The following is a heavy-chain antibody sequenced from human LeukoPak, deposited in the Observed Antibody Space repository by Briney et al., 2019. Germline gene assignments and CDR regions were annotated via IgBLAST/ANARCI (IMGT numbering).Heavy chain of an antibody. CDR1: GGTFSSYA. V-gene: IGHV1-69*13. Sequence: GASVKVSCKASGGTFSSYAISWVRQAPGQGLEWMGGIIPIFGTANYAQKFQGRVTITADESTSTAYMELSSLRSEDTAVYYCARGYCSSTSCYDDAFDIWGQGTMVTVSS. J-gene: IGHJ3*02. D-gene: IGHD2-2*01. CDR3: ARGYCSSTSCYDDAFDI. CDR2: IIPIFGTA.